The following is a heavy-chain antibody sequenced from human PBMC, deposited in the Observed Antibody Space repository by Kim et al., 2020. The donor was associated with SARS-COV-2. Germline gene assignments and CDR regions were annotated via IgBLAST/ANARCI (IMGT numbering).Heavy chain of an antibody. J-gene: IGHJ4*02. D-gene: IGHD1-26*01. CDR2: IYYSGST. CDR1: GGPISSYY. V-gene: IGHV4-59*08. CDR3: ARLQWELLPEY. Sequence: SETLSLTCTVSGGPISSYYWSWIRQPPGKGLEWIGYIYYSGSTNYNPSLKSRVTISVDTSKNQFSLKLSSVTAADTAVYYCARLQWELLPEYWGQGTLVTVSS.